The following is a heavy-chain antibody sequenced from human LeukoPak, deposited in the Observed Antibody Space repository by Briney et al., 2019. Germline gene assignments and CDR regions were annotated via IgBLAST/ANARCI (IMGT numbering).Heavy chain of an antibody. CDR3: ARDAYRDRYFDY. CDR2: IRSSGNTI. V-gene: IGHV3-11*04. Sequence: GGSLRLSCAASGFTFSDYSMSWIRQAPGKGLEWVSYIRSSGNTIYYADSVKGRFTISRDNAKNSLYLQMNGLRAEDTAVYYCARDAYRDRYFDYWGQGTLVTVSS. J-gene: IGHJ4*02. CDR1: GFTFSDYS. D-gene: IGHD4-11*01.